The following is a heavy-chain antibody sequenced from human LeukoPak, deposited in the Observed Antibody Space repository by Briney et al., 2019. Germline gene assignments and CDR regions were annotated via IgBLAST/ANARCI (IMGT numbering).Heavy chain of an antibody. Sequence: ASVKVSCKASEYAFSSYDIHWVRQATGQGLEWMGWMNPYIGNAGYAPKFQGRVTITRNTSISTAYMELSSLRSEDTGVYFCTRNHQFYFFHYMDVWGKGTTVTVSS. V-gene: IGHV1-8*01. CDR1: EYAFSSYD. J-gene: IGHJ6*03. CDR2: MNPYIGNA. D-gene: IGHD5-24*01. CDR3: TRNHQFYFFHYMDV.